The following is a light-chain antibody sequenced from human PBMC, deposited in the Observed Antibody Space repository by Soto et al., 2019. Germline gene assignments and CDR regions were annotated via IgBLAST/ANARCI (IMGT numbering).Light chain of an antibody. Sequence: DIQMTQSPSTLPASVGDRVTITCRASQSISNWLAWYQQQPGTAPKVLIYHASNLQSGVPSRFSGSGSGTEFTLTISRLQPDDVATYYCQQYNSYSFGQGTKVEIK. J-gene: IGKJ1*01. CDR1: QSISNW. CDR3: QQYNSYS. V-gene: IGKV1-5*01. CDR2: HAS.